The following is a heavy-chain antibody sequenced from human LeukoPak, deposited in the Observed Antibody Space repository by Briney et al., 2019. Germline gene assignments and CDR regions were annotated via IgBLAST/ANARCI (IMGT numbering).Heavy chain of an antibody. CDR1: GFTFSDYY. CDR2: ISSSGSTI. CDR3: ASRQWYSAFDI. J-gene: IGHJ3*02. Sequence: GGSLRLSCAASGFTFSDYYMSWIRQAPGKRLEWVSYISSSGSTIYCADSVKGRFTISRDNAKNSLYLQMNSLRAEDTAVYYCASRQWYSAFDIWGQGTMVTVSS. V-gene: IGHV3-11*01. D-gene: IGHD4/OR15-4a*01.